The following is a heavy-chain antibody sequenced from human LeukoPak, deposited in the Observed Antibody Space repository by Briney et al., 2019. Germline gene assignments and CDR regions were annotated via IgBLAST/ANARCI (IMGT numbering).Heavy chain of an antibody. CDR2: ISGSGGST. V-gene: IGHV3-23*01. CDR1: GFTFSSYG. Sequence: PGGSLRLSCAASGFTFSSYGMSWVRQAPGKGLEWVSAISGSGGSTYYADSVKGRFTISRDNSKNTLYLQMNSLRAEDTAVYYCAKDGYFDWLIGVWGQGTLVTVSS. CDR3: AKDGYFDWLIGV. J-gene: IGHJ4*02. D-gene: IGHD3-9*01.